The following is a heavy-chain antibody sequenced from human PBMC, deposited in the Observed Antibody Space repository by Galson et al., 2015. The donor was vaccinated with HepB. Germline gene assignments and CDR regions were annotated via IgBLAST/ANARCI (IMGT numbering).Heavy chain of an antibody. J-gene: IGHJ4*02. V-gene: IGHV2-5*02. CDR3: ARVPYFGAFFDY. Sequence: PALVKPTQTLTLTCTFSGFSLSTGSVGVGWIRQPPGKALEWLTLIYWDDDKRYSPSLKSRLTITKDTSKNQVVLTMTNMDPVDTATYYCARVPYFGAFFDYWGQGTLISVSS. CDR2: IYWDDDK. D-gene: IGHD4-17*01. CDR1: GFSLSTGSVG.